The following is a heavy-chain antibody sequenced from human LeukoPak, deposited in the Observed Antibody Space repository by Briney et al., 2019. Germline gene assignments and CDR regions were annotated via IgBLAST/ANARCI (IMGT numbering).Heavy chain of an antibody. Sequence: GASVKVSCKASGYTFTSYGFSWVRQAPGQGLEWMGWISANNGNTNYAQNLQSRVTMTTDTSTSTAYMELRSLRSDDTAVYYCARDELLRYGMDVWGQGTTVTVSS. D-gene: IGHD2-21*02. CDR2: ISANNGNT. J-gene: IGHJ6*02. V-gene: IGHV1-18*01. CDR1: GYTFTSYG. CDR3: ARDELLRYGMDV.